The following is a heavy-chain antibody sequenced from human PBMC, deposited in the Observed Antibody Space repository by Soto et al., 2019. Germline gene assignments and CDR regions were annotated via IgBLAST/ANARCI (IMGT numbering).Heavy chain of an antibody. CDR1: GFTFSSYW. J-gene: IGHJ4*02. Sequence: EVQLVESGGGLVQPGGSLRLSCAASGFTFSSYWMHWVRQAPGKGLVRVSRINSDGSSTSYADSVKGRFTISRDNAKNTLYLQMNSLRAEDTAVYYCASGTGIMITFGGVIVPRGGGDYWGQGTLVTVSS. D-gene: IGHD3-16*02. CDR2: INSDGSST. CDR3: ASGTGIMITFGGVIVPRGGGDY. V-gene: IGHV3-74*01.